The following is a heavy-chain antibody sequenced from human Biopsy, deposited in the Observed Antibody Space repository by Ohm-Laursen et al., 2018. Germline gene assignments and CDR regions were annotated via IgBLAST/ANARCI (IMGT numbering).Heavy chain of an antibody. CDR1: GDSISSYY. D-gene: IGHD3-22*01. Sequence: SDTLSLTCPVSGDSISSYYWSWMRQPPGMGLQWIGYVYYTGSTDYNPSLQSRVTISDDTYKNHFSLRMRSVTPADTAIYYCARDRGYYSDRTVPGYFDLWGRGTLVTVSS. CDR2: VYYTGST. J-gene: IGHJ2*01. V-gene: IGHV4-59*01. CDR3: ARDRGYYSDRTVPGYFDL.